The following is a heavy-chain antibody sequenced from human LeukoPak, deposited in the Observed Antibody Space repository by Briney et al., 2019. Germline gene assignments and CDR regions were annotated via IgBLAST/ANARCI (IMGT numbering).Heavy chain of an antibody. J-gene: IGHJ4*02. CDR1: GFTFTSSA. V-gene: IGHV1-58*02. CDR2: IVVGSGNT. Sequence: GASVKVSCKASGFTFTSSAMQWVRQARGQRLEWIGWIVVGSGNTNYAQKFQERVTITRDMSTSTAHMELSSLRSEDTAVYYCAADKDPIWSGYYYWGQGTLVTVSS. CDR3: AADKDPIWSGYYY. D-gene: IGHD3-3*01.